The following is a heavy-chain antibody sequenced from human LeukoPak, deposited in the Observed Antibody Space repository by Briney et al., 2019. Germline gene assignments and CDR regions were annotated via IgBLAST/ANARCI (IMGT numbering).Heavy chain of an antibody. J-gene: IGHJ4*02. Sequence: PSETLSLTCAVYGGSFSGYYWSWIRQPPGKGLEWVSGINWNGGSTGYADSVKGRFTISRDNAKNSLYLQMNSLRAEDTALYYCARVRGSSWYSDYWGQGTLVTVSS. CDR3: ARVRGSSWYSDY. D-gene: IGHD6-13*01. CDR2: INWNGGST. V-gene: IGHV3-20*04. CDR1: GGSFSGYY.